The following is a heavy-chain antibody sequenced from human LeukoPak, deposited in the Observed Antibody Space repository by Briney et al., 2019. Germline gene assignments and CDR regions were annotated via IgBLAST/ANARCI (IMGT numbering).Heavy chain of an antibody. V-gene: IGHV3-23*01. D-gene: IGHD3-22*01. CDR2: ISNNGGYA. J-gene: IGHJ4*02. CDR3: AKDLSDYDSSGYYGY. Sequence: GGSLRLSCAASGFTFSSSAMSWVRQAPGKGLEWVSAISNNGGYAYYADSVQGRFTISRDNSKSTLCLQMNSLRAEDTAVYYCAKDLSDYDSSGYYGYWGQGTLVTVSS. CDR1: GFTFSSSA.